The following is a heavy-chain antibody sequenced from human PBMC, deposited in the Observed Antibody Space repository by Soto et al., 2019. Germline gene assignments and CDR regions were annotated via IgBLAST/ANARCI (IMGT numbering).Heavy chain of an antibody. J-gene: IGHJ1*01. CDR2: ISGYNGNT. V-gene: IGHV1-18*01. D-gene: IGHD6-13*01. Sequence: ASVKVSCKASGYTFTTYGIRWVRQAPGQGLEWMGWISGYNGNTNYAQKFQGRVTMTTDTSTTTAYMDLRSLRSDDTAVYYCGRERDGTSWSSAEYLQHWGQGTLVTVSS. CDR3: GRERDGTSWSSAEYLQH. CDR1: GYTFTTYG.